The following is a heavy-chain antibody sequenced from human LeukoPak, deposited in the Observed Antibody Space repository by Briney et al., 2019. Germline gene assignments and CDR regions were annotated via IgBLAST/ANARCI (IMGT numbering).Heavy chain of an antibody. CDR2: IKSKTDGGTT. V-gene: IGHV3-15*01. CDR3: ATDRSGWYDY. D-gene: IGHD6-19*01. J-gene: IGHJ4*02. CDR1: GFTFSNAW. Sequence: TGGSLRLSCAASGFTFSNAWMSWVRQAPGKGLEWVGRIKSKTDGGTTDYAAPVKGRFTISRDDSKNTLYLQMNSLKTEDIAVYYCATDRSGWYDYWGQGTLVTVSS.